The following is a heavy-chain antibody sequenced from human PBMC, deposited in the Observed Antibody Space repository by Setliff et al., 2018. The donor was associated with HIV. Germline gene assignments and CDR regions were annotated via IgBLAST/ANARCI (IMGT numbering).Heavy chain of an antibody. J-gene: IGHJ4*02. CDR1: GFTFSSYE. CDR3: ARHEPGWYALSGGRYFDY. CDR2: ISSSGSTV. Sequence: GGSLRLSCAASGFTFSSYEMNWVRQAPGKGLEWVSYISSSGSTVYYADSAKGRFTISRDNAKNSLYLEMNSLTAEDTAVYYCARHEPGWYALSGGRYFDYWGQGTLVTVSS. D-gene: IGHD6-19*01. V-gene: IGHV3-48*03.